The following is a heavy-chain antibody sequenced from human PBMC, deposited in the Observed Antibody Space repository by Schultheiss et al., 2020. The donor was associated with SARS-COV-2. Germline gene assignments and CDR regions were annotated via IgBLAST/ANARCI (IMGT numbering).Heavy chain of an antibody. CDR2: INHSGST. D-gene: IGHD4-17*01. Sequence: GSLRLSCAASGFTFSSYSMNWVRQPPGKGLEWIGEINHSGSTNYNASLRSRVGIAIDLTQNHFSLTLTSVTAADSAVYYCARGGTVTVSGGRAHYHYDGMDVWGQGTTVTVSS. CDR3: ARGGTVTVSGGRAHYHYDGMDV. CDR1: GFTFSSYS. J-gene: IGHJ6*02. V-gene: IGHV4-34*01.